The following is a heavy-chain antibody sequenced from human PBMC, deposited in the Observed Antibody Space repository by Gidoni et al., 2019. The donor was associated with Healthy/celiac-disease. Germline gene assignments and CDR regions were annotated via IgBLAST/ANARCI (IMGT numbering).Heavy chain of an antibody. J-gene: IGHJ4*02. D-gene: IGHD5-18*01. CDR3: VRGVYNYGPEYY. CDR2: MNPNTGNT. V-gene: IGHV1-8*01. Sequence: QVQLVQSGAEVKKPGASVKVSCKASGYTFTSYDINWVRQATGQGLEWMGWMNPNTGNTAYAQKFQGRVTMTRNTSISTAYMELSSLRFEDTAVYYCVRGVYNYGPEYYWGQGTLVTVSS. CDR1: GYTFTSYD.